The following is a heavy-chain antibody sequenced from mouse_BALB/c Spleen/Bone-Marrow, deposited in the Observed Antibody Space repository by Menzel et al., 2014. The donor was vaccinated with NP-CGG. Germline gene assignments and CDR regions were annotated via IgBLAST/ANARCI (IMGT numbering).Heavy chain of an antibody. CDR1: GFTFNTHA. CDR2: IGGGSNNYAT. Sequence: DVHLVESGGGLVQPKGSLKLSCAASGFTFNTHAMNWVRQAPGKGLEWVARIGGGSNNYATYYADSVKDRFTISRGDSQSRLYLQMNNLKTEDTAMYYCVSSAYGSKFAYWGQGTLVTVSA. CDR3: VSSAYGSKFAY. V-gene: IGHV10-1*02. D-gene: IGHD1-1*01. J-gene: IGHJ3*01.